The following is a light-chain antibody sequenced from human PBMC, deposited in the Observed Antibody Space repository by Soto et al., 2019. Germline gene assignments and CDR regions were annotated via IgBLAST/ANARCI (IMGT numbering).Light chain of an antibody. CDR1: QSVSNNY. Sequence: EIVLTQSPGTLSLSPGERGTLSCRASQSVSNNYLAWYQQKPGQAPRLLIYGAYTRATGIPDRFGGSGSGTDFTLTISRLEPEDFAVYYCQQYGSSPLTFGPGTKVDIK. CDR2: GAY. V-gene: IGKV3-20*01. CDR3: QQYGSSPLT. J-gene: IGKJ3*01.